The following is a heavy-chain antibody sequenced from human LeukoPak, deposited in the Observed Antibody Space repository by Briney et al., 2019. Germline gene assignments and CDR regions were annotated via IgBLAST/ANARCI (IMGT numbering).Heavy chain of an antibody. D-gene: IGHD3-16*01. CDR3: ARGGGLDV. V-gene: IGHV3-7*03. CDR2: INHNGNVN. Sequence: PGGSLRLSCAASGFTFSSYWMNWARQAPGKGLEGVANINHNGNVNYYVDSVKGRFPISRDNAKNSLYLQMRNLRAEDTAVYFCARGGGLDVWGQGATVTVSS. J-gene: IGHJ6*02. CDR1: GFTFSSYW.